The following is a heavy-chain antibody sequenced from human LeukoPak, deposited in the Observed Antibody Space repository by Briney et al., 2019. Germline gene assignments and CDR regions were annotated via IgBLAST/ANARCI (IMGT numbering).Heavy chain of an antibody. D-gene: IGHD6-13*01. V-gene: IGHV4-30-4*01. Sequence: SETLSLTCTVSGGSISSGDYYWSWIRQPPGKGLEWIGYNYYSGSTYYNPSLKSRVTISVDTSKNQFSLKLSSVTAADTAVYYCARRSSSSWYVWYFDLWGRGTLVTVSS. CDR3: ARRSSSSWYVWYFDL. CDR1: GGSISSGDYY. J-gene: IGHJ2*01. CDR2: NYYSGST.